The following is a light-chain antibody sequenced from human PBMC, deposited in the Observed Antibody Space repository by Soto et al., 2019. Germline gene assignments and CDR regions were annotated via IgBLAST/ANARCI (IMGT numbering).Light chain of an antibody. CDR3: SSYSSSSTLRL. CDR1: SSDVGGYNY. V-gene: IGLV2-14*01. J-gene: IGLJ2*01. Sequence: QSALTQPASVSGSPGQSITISCTGTSSDVGGYNYVSWYQQHPGRAPKVMIYDVSSRPSGVSNRFSSSKSGNTASLTISGLQAEDEADYYCSSYSSSSTLRLFGGGTKLTVL. CDR2: DVS.